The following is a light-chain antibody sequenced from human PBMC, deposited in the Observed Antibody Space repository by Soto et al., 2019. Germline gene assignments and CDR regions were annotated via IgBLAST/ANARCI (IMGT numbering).Light chain of an antibody. CDR3: QQYNTYSAT. Sequence: DIQMTQSPSTLSPSVGDRVTITCRASQNIVNWLAWYQQKPGKAPKILICGASTLERGVPSRFSGSGSGTEFTLTITNLQPDDFATYYCQQYNTYSATFGQGTRLEIK. J-gene: IGKJ5*01. CDR1: QNIVNW. CDR2: GAS. V-gene: IGKV1-5*01.